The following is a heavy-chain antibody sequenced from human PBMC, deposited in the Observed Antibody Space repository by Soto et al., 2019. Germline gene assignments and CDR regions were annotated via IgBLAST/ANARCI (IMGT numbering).Heavy chain of an antibody. J-gene: IGHJ4*02. Sequence: EVQLVESGGGLVQPGGSLRLSCAASGFTFSSYEMNWVRQAPGKGLEWVSYISSSGSTIYYADSVKGRFTISRDNAKNSLYLQMNSLRAEDTAVYYCARDQRYYYDSSGNQSLDYWGQGTLVTVSS. CDR1: GFTFSSYE. CDR2: ISSSGSTI. CDR3: ARDQRYYYDSSGNQSLDY. V-gene: IGHV3-48*03. D-gene: IGHD3-22*01.